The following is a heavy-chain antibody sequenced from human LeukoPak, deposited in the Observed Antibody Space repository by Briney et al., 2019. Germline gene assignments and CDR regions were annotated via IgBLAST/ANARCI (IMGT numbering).Heavy chain of an antibody. J-gene: IGHJ4*02. CDR1: GYTFTSYA. D-gene: IGHD6-6*01. V-gene: IGHV1-3*01. CDR2: INAGNGNT. Sequence: GSSVKVSCKASGYTFTSYAMHWVRQAPGQRLEWMGWINAGNGNTKYSQKFQGRVTMTRDTSISTAYMELSRLRSDDTAVYYCAGSSGEFDYWGQGTLVTVSS. CDR3: AGSSGEFDY.